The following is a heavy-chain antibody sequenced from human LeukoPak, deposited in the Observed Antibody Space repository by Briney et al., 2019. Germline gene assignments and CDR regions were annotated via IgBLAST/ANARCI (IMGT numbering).Heavy chain of an antibody. D-gene: IGHD3-10*01. CDR3: AREGWFGEFPQNWFDP. J-gene: IGHJ5*02. CDR2: IIPIFGTA. CDR1: GGTFSSYA. Sequence: SVKVSCKASGGTFSSYAISWVRQAPGQGLEWMGGIIPIFGTANYALKFQGRVTITADESTSTAYMELSSLRSEDTAVYYCAREGWFGEFPQNWFDPWGQGTLVTVSS. V-gene: IGHV1-69*13.